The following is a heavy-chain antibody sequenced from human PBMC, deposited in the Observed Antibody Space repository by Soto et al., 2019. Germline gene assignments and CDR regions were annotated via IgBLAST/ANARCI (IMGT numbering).Heavy chain of an antibody. CDR1: GFTFSDYY. D-gene: IGHD3-10*01. CDR2: ISSSSSYT. CDR3: ARLGGAGSPNNWFDP. Sequence: QVQLVESGGGLVKPGGSLRLSCAASGFTFSDYYMSWIRQAPGKGLEWVSYISSSSSYTNYADSVKGRFTISRDNAKNSLYLQMNSLRAEDTAVYYCARLGGAGSPNNWFDPWGQGTLVTVSS. V-gene: IGHV3-11*05. J-gene: IGHJ5*02.